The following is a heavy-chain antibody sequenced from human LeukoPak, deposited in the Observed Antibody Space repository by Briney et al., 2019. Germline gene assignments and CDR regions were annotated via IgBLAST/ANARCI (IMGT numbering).Heavy chain of an antibody. V-gene: IGHV1-18*01. CDR1: VYTFTSYG. CDR2: ISAYNGNT. CDR3: ARDPNKYYYGSGSIDY. J-gene: IGHJ4*02. D-gene: IGHD3-10*01. Sequence: GASVKVSCKASVYTFTSYGISWVRQAPGQGLEWMGWISAYNGNTNYAQKLQGRVTMTTDTSTSTVYMELRSLRSDDTAVYYWARDPNKYYYGSGSIDYWGQGTLVTVSS.